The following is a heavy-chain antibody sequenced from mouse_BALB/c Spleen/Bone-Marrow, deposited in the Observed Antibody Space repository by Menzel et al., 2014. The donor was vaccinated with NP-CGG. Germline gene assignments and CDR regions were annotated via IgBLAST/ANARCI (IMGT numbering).Heavy chain of an antibody. CDR2: IFPGSGNT. J-gene: IGHJ4*01. V-gene: IGHV1-66*01. Sequence: VQLQRSGPELVKPGASVKISCKASGYSFTSYYIHWVKQRPGQGLEWIGWIFPGSGNTKYNEKFKGKATLTADTSSSTAYMQLSSLTSEDPAVYFCAKRDKYDDYAMDYWGQGTSVTVSS. CDR3: AKRDKYDDYAMDY. CDR1: GYSFTSYY. D-gene: IGHD2-14*01.